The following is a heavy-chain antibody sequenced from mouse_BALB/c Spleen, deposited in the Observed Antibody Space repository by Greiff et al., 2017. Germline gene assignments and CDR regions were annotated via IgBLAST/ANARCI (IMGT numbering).Heavy chain of an antibody. CDR3: AYYYGDYAMDY. CDR1: GYTFTDYN. D-gene: IGHD1-1*01. CDR2: IYPYNGGT. V-gene: IGHV1S29*02. J-gene: IGHJ4*01. Sequence: DVQLQESGPELVKPGASVKISCKASGYTFTDYNMHWVKQSHGKSLEWIGYIYPYNGGTGYNQKFKSKATLTVDNSSSTAYMELRSLTSEDSAVYYCAYYYGDYAMDYWGQGTSVTVSS.